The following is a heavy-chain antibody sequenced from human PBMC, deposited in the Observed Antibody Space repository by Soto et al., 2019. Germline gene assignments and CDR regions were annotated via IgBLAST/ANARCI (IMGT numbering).Heavy chain of an antibody. CDR1: GFTFDDYA. Sequence: PGGSLRLSCAASGFTFDDYAMHWVRQAPGKGLEWVSGISWNSGSIGYADSVKGRFTISRDNAKNSLYLQMSSLRAEDTALYYCAKDPQWELLYYFDYWGQGTLVTVSS. D-gene: IGHD1-26*01. V-gene: IGHV3-9*01. CDR3: AKDPQWELLYYFDY. J-gene: IGHJ4*02. CDR2: ISWNSGSI.